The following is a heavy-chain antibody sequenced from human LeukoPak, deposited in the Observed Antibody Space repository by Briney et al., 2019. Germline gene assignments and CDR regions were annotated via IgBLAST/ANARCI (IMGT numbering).Heavy chain of an antibody. V-gene: IGHV4-31*03. CDR2: IYYSGST. CDR3: ARHLGLGTNYYYGMDV. CDR1: GGSISSGGYY. D-gene: IGHD2-2*01. Sequence: PQTLSLTCTVSGGSISSGGYYWSWIRQHPGKGLEWIGYIYYSGSTNYNPSLKSRVTISVDTSKNQFSLKLNSVTAADTAVYYCARHLGLGTNYYYGMDVWGQGTSVTVSS. J-gene: IGHJ6*02.